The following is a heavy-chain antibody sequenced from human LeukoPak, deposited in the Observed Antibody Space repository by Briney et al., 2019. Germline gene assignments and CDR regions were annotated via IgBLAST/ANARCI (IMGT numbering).Heavy chain of an antibody. J-gene: IGHJ3*02. D-gene: IGHD3-3*01. CDR1: GFTFSSYS. V-gene: IGHV3-48*01. CDR3: ARMTYYDFWSGPPDVFDI. Sequence: GGSLRLSCAASGFTFSSYSMNWVRQAPGKGLEWVSYISSSSSTIYYADSVKGRFTISRDNAKNSLYLQMNSLRAEDTAVYYCARMTYYDFWSGPPDVFDIWGQGTMVTVSS. CDR2: ISSSSSTI.